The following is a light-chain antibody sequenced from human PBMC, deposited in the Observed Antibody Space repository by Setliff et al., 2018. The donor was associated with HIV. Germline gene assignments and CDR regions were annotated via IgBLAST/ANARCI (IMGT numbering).Light chain of an antibody. CDR3: SSYTSISTYV. J-gene: IGLJ1*01. V-gene: IGLV2-14*03. Sequence: SALTQPASVSGSPGQSITISCTGISSDVGGYYSVYWYQQHPGKAPKLMIYDVINRPSGVSNRFSGSRSGNTASLTISGLQAEDEADYYCSSYTSISTYVFGTGTKVTVL. CDR1: SSDVGGYYS. CDR2: DVI.